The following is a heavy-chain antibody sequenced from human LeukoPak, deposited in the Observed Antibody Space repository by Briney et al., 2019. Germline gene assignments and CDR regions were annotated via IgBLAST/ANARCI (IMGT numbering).Heavy chain of an antibody. CDR3: ARRGGAMVGAAAGMDY. Sequence: SETLSLTCAVYGGSFSGYYWSWIRQPPGKGLEWIGEINHSGSTNYNPSLKSRVAISVDTSKNQFSLKLSSVTAADTAVYYCARRGGAMVGAAAGMDYWGQGTLVTVSS. J-gene: IGHJ4*02. CDR1: GGSFSGYY. D-gene: IGHD6-13*01. CDR2: INHSGST. V-gene: IGHV4-34*01.